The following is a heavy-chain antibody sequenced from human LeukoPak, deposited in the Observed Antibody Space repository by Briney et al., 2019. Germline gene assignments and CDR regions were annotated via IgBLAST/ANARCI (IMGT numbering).Heavy chain of an antibody. CDR3: AKPGYITSGWFDY. J-gene: IGHJ5*01. V-gene: IGHV3-23*01. Sequence: GGSLRLSCAASGFIYRLCLVCWLRQARGEGLEGVSTISASGGNTYYADSVKGRFTTSRDNPKNTLLLQMNSLRAEDTAVYYCAKPGYITSGWFDYWGQGALVTVST. CDR2: ISASGGNT. CDR1: GFIYRLCL. D-gene: IGHD1-14*01.